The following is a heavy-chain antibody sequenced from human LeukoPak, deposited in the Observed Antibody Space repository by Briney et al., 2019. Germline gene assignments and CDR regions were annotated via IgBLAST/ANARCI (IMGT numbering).Heavy chain of an antibody. D-gene: IGHD3-10*01. Sequence: PGRSLRLSCAASGFTFSSYGMHWVRQALGKGLEWVAVTWYDGSIEYYADSVKGRFTISRDNSKNTVYLQMNSLRAEDTAVYYCARGYYGSGKFDYWGQGTLVTVSS. CDR1: GFTFSSYG. V-gene: IGHV3-33*08. J-gene: IGHJ4*02. CDR2: TWYDGSIE. CDR3: ARGYYGSGKFDY.